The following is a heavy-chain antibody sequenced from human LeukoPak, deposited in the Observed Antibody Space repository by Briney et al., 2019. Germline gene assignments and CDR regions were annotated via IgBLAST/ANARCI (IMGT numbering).Heavy chain of an antibody. D-gene: IGHD3-10*01. CDR2: ISGSGGST. CDR1: GFTFINSA. CDR3: AKDSVTMVPGVDHWYFDY. Sequence: GGSLRLSCAASGFTFINSAMSWVRQAPGKGLEWVSAISGSGGSTYYADSVKGRFTISRDNSKNTLYLQMNSLRAEDTAVYYCAKDSVTMVPGVDHWYFDYWGQGTLDTVSS. V-gene: IGHV3-23*01. J-gene: IGHJ4*02.